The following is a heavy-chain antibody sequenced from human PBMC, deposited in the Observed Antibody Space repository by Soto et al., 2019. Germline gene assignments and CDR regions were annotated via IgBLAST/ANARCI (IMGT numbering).Heavy chain of an antibody. CDR2: INPNNGAT. Sequence: QVKLVQSGAEVRPPGASVKVSCRASGYSFSDHYVHWVRQAPGHGLEWMGWINPNNGATNYIKKFHDWVTMTRDTSISTVYLEMTRLTXXXXXXXXXXXXXXXXXXXXXXSSGHCWFDPWGQGTLVTVSS. J-gene: IGHJ5*02. D-gene: IGHD6-25*01. CDR3: XXXXXXXXXXXXXSSGHCWFDP. V-gene: IGHV1-2*04. CDR1: GYSFSDHY.